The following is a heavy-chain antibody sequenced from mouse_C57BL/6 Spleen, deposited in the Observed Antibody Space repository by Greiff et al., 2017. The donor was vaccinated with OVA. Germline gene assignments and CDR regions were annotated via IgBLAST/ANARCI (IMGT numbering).Heavy chain of an antibody. CDR2: INPSTGGT. V-gene: IGHV1-42*01. CDR1: GYSFTGYY. J-gene: IGHJ4*01. Sequence: VHVKQSGPELVKPGASVKISCKASGYSFTGYYMNWVKQSPEKSLEWIGEINPSTGGTTYNQKFKAKATLTVDKSSSTAYMQLKSLTSEDSAVYYCAREDVLRGAMDYWGQGTSVTVSS. CDR3: AREDVLRGAMDY. D-gene: IGHD1-1*01.